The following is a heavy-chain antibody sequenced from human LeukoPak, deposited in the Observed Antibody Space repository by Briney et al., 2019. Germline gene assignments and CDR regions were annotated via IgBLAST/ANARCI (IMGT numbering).Heavy chain of an antibody. CDR1: GGSISSYY. V-gene: IGHV4-4*07. CDR2: IYTSGST. Sequence: SETLSHTCTVSGGSISSYYWSWIRQPAGKGLEWIGRIYTSGSTNYNPSLKSRVTMSVDTSKNQFSLKLSSVTAADTAVYYCARVHPYFGAGYYYYMDVWGKGTTVTVSS. D-gene: IGHD3-16*01. CDR3: ARVHPYFGAGYYYYMDV. J-gene: IGHJ6*03.